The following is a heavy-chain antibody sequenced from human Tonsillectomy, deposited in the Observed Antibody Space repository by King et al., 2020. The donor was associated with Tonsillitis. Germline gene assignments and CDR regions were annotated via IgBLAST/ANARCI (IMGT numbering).Heavy chain of an antibody. Sequence: VQLVESGGGLVQPGRSLRLSCAASGFTFDDYAMHWVRQAPGKGLEWVSAISWNSGSIGYADSVKGRFTISRDNAKNSLYLQMNSLRPEDTALYYCVSRSDEYSSSSGGFDIWGQGTMVTVSS. CDR3: VSRSDEYSSSSGGFDI. J-gene: IGHJ3*02. CDR2: ISWNSGSI. CDR1: GFTFDDYA. D-gene: IGHD6-6*01. V-gene: IGHV3-9*01.